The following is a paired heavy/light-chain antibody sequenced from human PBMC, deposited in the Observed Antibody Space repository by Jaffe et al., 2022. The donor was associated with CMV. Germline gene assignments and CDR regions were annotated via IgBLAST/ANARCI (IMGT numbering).Light chain of an antibody. J-gene: IGKJ4*01. CDR3: QQYNDRPLT. CDR1: QSVTYK. CDR2: SAS. Sequence: EIVLTQSPAILSVSPGESATLSCRASQSVTYKLAWYQQKPGQAPRLLIYSASARATGIPARFSGSGSGTDFTLTISSLQSEDFAVYFCQQYNDRPLTFGGGTKVEI. V-gene: IGKV3-15*01.
Heavy chain of an antibody. Sequence: QVQLVQSGAEVKKPGSSVKVSCKASAGTFSYYAISWVRQAPGQGLEWMGRIIPILNIPNYAQNFQGRVTITADKSTNTAYMEMSSLTSDDTAVYYCARDAHSDCSATSCAWEAKYYYYMDVWGKGTTVTVSS. CDR2: IIPILNIP. V-gene: IGHV1-69*09. CDR1: AGTFSYYA. J-gene: IGHJ6*03. D-gene: IGHD2-2*01. CDR3: ARDAHSDCSATSCAWEAKYYYYMDV.